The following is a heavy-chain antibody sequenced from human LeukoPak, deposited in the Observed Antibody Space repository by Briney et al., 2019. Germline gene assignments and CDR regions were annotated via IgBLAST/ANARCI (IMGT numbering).Heavy chain of an antibody. CDR1: GFTFASYA. CDR2: ISGSGGTT. D-gene: IGHD6-13*01. V-gene: IGHV3-23*01. CDR3: ALVSLYSSSWYGDY. Sequence: GGSLRLSCAASGFTFASYAMSWVRQAPGKGLEWVSAISGSGGTTHYADSVKGRFTISRDISMNTLFLQMNSLRAEDTALYYCALVSLYSSSWYGDYWGQGTLVTVSS. J-gene: IGHJ4*02.